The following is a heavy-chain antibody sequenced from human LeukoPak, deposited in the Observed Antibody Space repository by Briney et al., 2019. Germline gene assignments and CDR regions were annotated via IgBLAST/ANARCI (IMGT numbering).Heavy chain of an antibody. CDR2: IYSDGST. J-gene: IGHJ4*02. D-gene: IGHD2-2*01. CDR3: AKDWYQLLYYFDY. CDR1: GFTFSSYY. Sequence: GGSLRLSCAASGFTFSSYYMSWVRQAPGKGLQWVSVIYSDGSTYHADSVKGRFTISRDNSKNTLYLQMNSLRVEDTAVYYCAKDWYQLLYYFDYWGQGTLVTVSS. V-gene: IGHV3-53*01.